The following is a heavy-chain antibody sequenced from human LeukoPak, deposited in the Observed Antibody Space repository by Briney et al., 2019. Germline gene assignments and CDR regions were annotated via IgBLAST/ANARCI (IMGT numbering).Heavy chain of an antibody. D-gene: IGHD3-10*01. CDR2: LSHSGAT. CDR1: GSSITSVSY. Sequence: SETLSLTCSVSGSSITSVSYWAWIRQTPEKGLEWIGSLSHSGATYYNPSLTSRLSTSVDTSNNRFSLTLRSVTAADTAVYYCARVGSSNSHYDSWGPGTLVTVSS. V-gene: IGHV4-38-2*02. J-gene: IGHJ4*02. CDR3: ARVGSSNSHYDS.